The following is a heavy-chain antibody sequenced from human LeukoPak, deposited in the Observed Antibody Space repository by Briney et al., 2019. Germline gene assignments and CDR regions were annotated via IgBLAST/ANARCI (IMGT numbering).Heavy chain of an antibody. CDR3: ARDSKGDYAGTFDI. J-gene: IGHJ3*02. CDR2: IYYSGST. D-gene: IGHD4-17*01. V-gene: IGHV4-59*01. CDR1: GGSFSGYY. Sequence: SETLSLTCAVYGGSFSGYYWSWIRQPPGKGLEWIGYIYYSGSTNYNPSLKSRVTISVDTSKNQFSLKLSSVTAADTAVYYCARDSKGDYAGTFDIWGQGTRVTVSS.